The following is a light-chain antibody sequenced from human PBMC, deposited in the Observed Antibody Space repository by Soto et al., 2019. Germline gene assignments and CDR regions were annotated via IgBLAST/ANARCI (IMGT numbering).Light chain of an antibody. CDR3: QAWDSSTAGV. CDR2: QDS. CDR1: KLGDKY. V-gene: IGLV3-1*01. Sequence: SYELTPPPSVSGSQGQTASIPCSGDKLGDKYACWYQQKPGQSPVLVIYQDSKRPSGIPERFSGSNSGNTATLTISGTQAMDEADYYCQAWDSSTAGVFGTGTKLTVL. J-gene: IGLJ1*01.